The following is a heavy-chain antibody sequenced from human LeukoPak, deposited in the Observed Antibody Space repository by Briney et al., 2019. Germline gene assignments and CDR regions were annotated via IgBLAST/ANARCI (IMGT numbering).Heavy chain of an antibody. Sequence: PGGSLRLSCTASGFTFGDYAMSWVRQAPGKGLEWVGFIRSKAYGGTTEYAASVKGRFTISRDDSKSVAYLQMNSLKTEDTAVYYCTRGGSSWYWLDYWGQGTLVTVSS. D-gene: IGHD6-13*01. J-gene: IGHJ4*02. CDR2: IRSKAYGGTT. CDR1: GFTFGDYA. V-gene: IGHV3-49*04. CDR3: TRGGSSWYWLDY.